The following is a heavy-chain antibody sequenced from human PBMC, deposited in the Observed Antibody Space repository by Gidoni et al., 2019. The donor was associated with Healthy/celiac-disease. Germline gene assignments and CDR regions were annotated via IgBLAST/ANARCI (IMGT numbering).Heavy chain of an antibody. V-gene: IGHV4-39*01. Sequence: QLQLQESGPGLVKPSETLSLTCTVSGGSISSSSYSWGGIRQPPGKGLEWIGSIYYSGSTYYNPSLKSRVTISVDTSKNQFSLKLSSVTAADTAVYYCARPGRSGSYEGDYWGQGTLVTVSS. CDR1: GGSISSSSYS. J-gene: IGHJ4*02. D-gene: IGHD1-26*01. CDR2: IYYSGST. CDR3: ARPGRSGSYEGDY.